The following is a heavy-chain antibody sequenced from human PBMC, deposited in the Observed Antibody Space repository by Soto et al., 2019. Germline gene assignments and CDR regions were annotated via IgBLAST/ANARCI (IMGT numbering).Heavy chain of an antibody. Sequence: SETLSLTCTVSGGSISSSGYYWGWIRQPPGKGLEWIGSIYYSGSTYYNPSLKSRVTISVDTSKNQFSLKLSSVTAADTAVYYCASQASPYYYYGMDVWGQGTTVTVSS. V-gene: IGHV4-39*01. CDR3: ASQASPYYYYGMDV. CDR1: GGSISSSGYY. CDR2: IYYSGST. J-gene: IGHJ6*02.